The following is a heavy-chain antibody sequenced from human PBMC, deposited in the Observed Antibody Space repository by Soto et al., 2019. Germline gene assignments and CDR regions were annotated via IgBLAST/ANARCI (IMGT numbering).Heavy chain of an antibody. CDR1: GYTFTSYG. V-gene: IGHV1-69*13. J-gene: IGHJ4*02. D-gene: IGHD3-22*01. Sequence: SVKVSCKASGYTFTSYGISWVRQTPGQGLEWMGGIIPLFGTAKYAQNFQGRITITADESTNTAYMELRSLRSQDTAVYYCARGVHYDSSGYYYFYWGQGTLVTVSS. CDR2: IIPLFGTA. CDR3: ARGVHYDSSGYYYFY.